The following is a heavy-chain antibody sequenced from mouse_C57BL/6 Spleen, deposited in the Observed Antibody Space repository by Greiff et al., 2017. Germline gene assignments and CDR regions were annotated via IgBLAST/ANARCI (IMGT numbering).Heavy chain of an antibody. V-gene: IGHV1-42*01. CDR3: ARRSFYWYFDV. Sequence: EVQLQQSGPELVKPGASVKISCKASGYSFTGYYMNWVKQSPEKSLEWIGEINPSTGGTTYNQKFKAKATLTVDKSSSTAYMQLKSLTSEDSAVYYCARRSFYWYFDVWGTGTTVTVSS. J-gene: IGHJ1*03. CDR2: INPSTGGT. CDR1: GYSFTGYY.